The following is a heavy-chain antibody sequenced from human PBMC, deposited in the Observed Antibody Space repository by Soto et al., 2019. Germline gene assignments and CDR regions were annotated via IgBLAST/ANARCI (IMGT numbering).Heavy chain of an antibody. D-gene: IGHD2-21*02. CDR1: GFDFSVTC. J-gene: IGHJ4*02. CDR3: AGGDRSGGYFDH. CDR2: IYSGGNT. V-gene: IGHV3-53*01. Sequence: GGSLRLSCAASGFDFSVTCMSWIRQAPGKGLEWVSIIYSGGNTYYADAVKGRFTISRDNSKNTLSLQMNSLRAEDTAVYYCAGGDRSGGYFDHWGQGSLVTVSS.